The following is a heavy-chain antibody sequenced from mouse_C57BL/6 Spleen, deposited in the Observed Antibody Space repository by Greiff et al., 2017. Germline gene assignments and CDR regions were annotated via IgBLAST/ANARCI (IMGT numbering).Heavy chain of an antibody. D-gene: IGHD2-3*01. J-gene: IGHJ2*01. CDR3: ARYDGYYLPFDY. V-gene: IGHV1-80*01. CDR2: IYPGDGDT. Sequence: VQLLQSGAELVKPGASVKISCKASGYAFSSYWMNWVKQRPGKGLEWIGQIYPGDGDTNYNGKFKGKATLTADKSSSTAYMQLSSLTSEDSAVYFCARYDGYYLPFDYWGQGTTLTVSS. CDR1: GYAFSSYW.